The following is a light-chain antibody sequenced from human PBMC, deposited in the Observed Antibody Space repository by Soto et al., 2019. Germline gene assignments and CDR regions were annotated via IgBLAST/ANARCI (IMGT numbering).Light chain of an antibody. V-gene: IGKV1-39*01. Sequence: DIQMTQSPSSLSASVGDRVTITCRASLTISNYLNWYQQKPGKAPKLLIYGASSLQGGVPSRFSGSGSGTDFTLTISSLQPEDFATYYCQQSYGTPRTFGQGTKLEIK. CDR2: GAS. CDR1: LTISNY. CDR3: QQSYGTPRT. J-gene: IGKJ2*01.